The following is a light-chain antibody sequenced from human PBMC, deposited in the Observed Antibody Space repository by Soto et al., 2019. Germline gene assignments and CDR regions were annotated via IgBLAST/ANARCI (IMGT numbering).Light chain of an antibody. CDR1: SSDVGGYNY. V-gene: IGLV2-14*03. CDR2: DVI. J-gene: IGLJ2*01. Sequence: QSVLTQPASVSGSPGQSITISCTGTSSDVGGYNYVSWYQQHPGKAPKLLIYDVINRPSGVSNRFSGSKSGNTASLTISGLQAEDEADYYCSSYKGSSYTDTSALVLFGGGTKLTVL. CDR3: SSYKGSSYTDTSALVL.